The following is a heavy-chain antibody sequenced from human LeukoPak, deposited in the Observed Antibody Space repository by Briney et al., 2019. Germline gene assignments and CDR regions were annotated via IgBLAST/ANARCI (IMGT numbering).Heavy chain of an antibody. CDR2: LSAGTESS. J-gene: IGHJ4*02. Sequence: PGGSLRLSCASSGFSIRTFGMTWVRQAAGKGLEWVSTLSAGTESSYYADAVKGRFTVSRDYSKNTLYLQMTNLRADDTAVYYCAKFYDFDSRGYYSDWGQGTLVTVSS. V-gene: IGHV3-23*01. D-gene: IGHD3-22*01. CDR1: GFSIRTFG. CDR3: AKFYDFDSRGYYSD.